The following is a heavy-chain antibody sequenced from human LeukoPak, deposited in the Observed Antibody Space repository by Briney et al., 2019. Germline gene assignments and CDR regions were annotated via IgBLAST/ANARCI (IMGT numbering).Heavy chain of an antibody. V-gene: IGHV4-59*01. CDR1: GGSISSYY. D-gene: IGHD6-19*01. CDR3: ARSEFGSSGWSSFDY. CDR2: IYYGGST. J-gene: IGHJ4*02. Sequence: PSETLSLTCTVSGGSISSYYWSWIRQPPGKGLEWIGYIYYGGSTNYNPSLKSRVTISVDTSKNQFSLKLSSVTAADTAVYYCARSEFGSSGWSSFDYWGQGTLVTVSS.